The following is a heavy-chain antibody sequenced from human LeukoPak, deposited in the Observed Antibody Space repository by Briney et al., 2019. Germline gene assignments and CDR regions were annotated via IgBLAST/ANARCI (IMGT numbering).Heavy chain of an antibody. V-gene: IGHV3-21*01. Sequence: GGSLRLSCAASGFTFSSYSMNWVRQAPGKGLEWVSSISSSSSYIYYADSVKGRFTISRDNAKNSLYLQMNSLRAEDTAVYYCARESQPGYYVSSGYPDYWGQGTLVTVSS. CDR3: ARESQPGYYVSSGYPDY. J-gene: IGHJ4*02. D-gene: IGHD3-22*01. CDR1: GFTFSSYS. CDR2: ISSSSSYI.